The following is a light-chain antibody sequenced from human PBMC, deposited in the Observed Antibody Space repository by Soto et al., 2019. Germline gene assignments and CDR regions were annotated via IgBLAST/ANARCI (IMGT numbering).Light chain of an antibody. Sequence: IQMIQSPSTLSASVGDTVTITCRASQGVSVYLAWYQHKPGKAPKVLIHRTSTLESGVPSRFSGSGSGTEFTLTISDLEPDDFATYYCQQYSGTFLTFGGGTKVTI. CDR3: QQYSGTFLT. CDR1: QGVSVY. CDR2: RTS. J-gene: IGKJ4*01. V-gene: IGKV1-5*03.